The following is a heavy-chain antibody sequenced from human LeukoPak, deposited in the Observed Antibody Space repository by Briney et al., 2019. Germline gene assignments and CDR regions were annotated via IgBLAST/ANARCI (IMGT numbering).Heavy chain of an antibody. Sequence: PGGSLRLSCAASGFTFDDYGMSWVRQAPGKGLEWVSGINWNGGSTGYADSVKGRFTISRDNSKNSLYLQMNSLRAEDTALYYCAKDGLFSGSYSGFDYWGQGTLVTVSS. CDR3: AKDGLFSGSYSGFDY. CDR2: INWNGGST. D-gene: IGHD1-26*01. CDR1: GFTFDDYG. V-gene: IGHV3-20*04. J-gene: IGHJ4*02.